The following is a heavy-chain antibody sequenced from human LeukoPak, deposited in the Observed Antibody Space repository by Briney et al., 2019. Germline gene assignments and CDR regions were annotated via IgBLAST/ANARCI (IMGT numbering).Heavy chain of an antibody. Sequence: PSETLSLTCTVSGGSISSYYWSWIRQPPGKGLEWIGYIYYSGSTNYNPSLKSRVTMSVDTSKNQFSLKLSSVTAADTAVYYCARVPGSWFDPWGQGTLVTVSS. CDR1: GGSISSYY. CDR2: IYYSGST. V-gene: IGHV4-59*12. CDR3: ARVPGSWFDP. J-gene: IGHJ5*02.